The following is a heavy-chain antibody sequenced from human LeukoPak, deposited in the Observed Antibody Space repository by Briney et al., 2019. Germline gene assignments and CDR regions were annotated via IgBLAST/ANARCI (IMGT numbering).Heavy chain of an antibody. D-gene: IGHD2-2*02. CDR3: ATSPPPAAISVY. J-gene: IGHJ4*02. V-gene: IGHV1-24*01. CDR2: VDPEDGET. Sequence: ASVKVSCKVSGYTLTELSMHWVRQAPGKGLEWMGLVDPEDGETIYAEKFQGRVTITADTSTDTAYMELSSLRSEDTAVYYCATSPPPAAISVYWGQGTLVTVSS. CDR1: GYTLTELS.